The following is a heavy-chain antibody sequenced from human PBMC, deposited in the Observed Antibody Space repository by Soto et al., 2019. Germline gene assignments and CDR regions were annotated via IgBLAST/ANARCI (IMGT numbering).Heavy chain of an antibody. V-gene: IGHV1-2*04. CDR2: INPNSGGT. Sequence: QVQLVQSGAEVKKPGASVKVSCKASGYTFTGYYMHWVRQAPGQGLEWMGWINPNSGGTNYAQKFQGWVTMTRDTSISTAYMELRRLRSDDTAVYYCARDQTVSAYYYGMDVWGQGTTVTVAS. CDR1: GYTFTGYY. D-gene: IGHD4-17*01. J-gene: IGHJ6*02. CDR3: ARDQTVSAYYYGMDV.